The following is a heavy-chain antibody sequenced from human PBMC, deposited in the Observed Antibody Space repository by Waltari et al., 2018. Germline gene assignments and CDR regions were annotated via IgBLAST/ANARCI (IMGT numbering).Heavy chain of an antibody. Sequence: QVQLVQSGAEVKKPGSSVKVSCKASGGTFSSYAISWVRQAPGQGRECMGGIIPIFGTANYAQKFQGRVTITADESTSTAYMELSSLRSEDTAVYYCARRGYCSGGSCYFFGMDVWGQGTTVTVSS. D-gene: IGHD2-15*01. CDR1: GGTFSSYA. CDR3: ARRGYCSGGSCYFFGMDV. J-gene: IGHJ6*02. V-gene: IGHV1-69*01. CDR2: IIPIFGTA.